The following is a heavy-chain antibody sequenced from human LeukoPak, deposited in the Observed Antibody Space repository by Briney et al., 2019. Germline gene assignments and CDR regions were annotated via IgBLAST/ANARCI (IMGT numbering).Heavy chain of an antibody. V-gene: IGHV1-2*02. CDR1: GYTFTGYY. Sequence: ASVKVSCKASGYTFTGYYMHWVRQAPGQGLEWMGWINPNSGGTNYAQKFQGRVTMTRDTSISTAYMELSRLRSDDTAVYCCARDLDLLWFGEREALRYYYYYGMDVWGQGTTVTVSS. J-gene: IGHJ6*02. CDR2: INPNSGGT. D-gene: IGHD3-10*01. CDR3: ARDLDLLWFGEREALRYYYYYGMDV.